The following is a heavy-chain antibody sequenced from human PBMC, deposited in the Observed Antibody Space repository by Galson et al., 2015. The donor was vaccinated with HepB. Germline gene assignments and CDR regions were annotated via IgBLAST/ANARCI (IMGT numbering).Heavy chain of an antibody. J-gene: IGHJ6*02. V-gene: IGHV3-30*18. CDR1: GFTFSSYG. Sequence: SLRLSCAASGFTFSSYGMHWVRQAPGKGLEWVAVISYDGSNKYYADSVKGRFTISRDNSKNTLYLQMNSLRAEDTAVYYCAKDHRSSIAARPSYYYGMDVWGQGTTVTVSS. D-gene: IGHD6-6*01. CDR3: AKDHRSSIAARPSYYYGMDV. CDR2: ISYDGSNK.